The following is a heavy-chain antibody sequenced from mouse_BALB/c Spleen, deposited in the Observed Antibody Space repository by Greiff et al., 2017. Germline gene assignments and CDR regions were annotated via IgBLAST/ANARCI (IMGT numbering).Heavy chain of an antibody. CDR2: IDPENGDT. D-gene: IGHD1-1*01. CDR1: GFNIKDYY. Sequence: EVQLQQSGAELVRSGASVKLSCTASGFNIKDYYMHWVKQRPEQGLEWIGWIDPENGDTEYAPKFQGKATMTADTSSNTAYLQLSTLTSEDTAVYYCNAGGSSYHYAMDYWGQGTSVTVSS. V-gene: IGHV14-4*02. J-gene: IGHJ4*01. CDR3: NAGGSSYHYAMDY.